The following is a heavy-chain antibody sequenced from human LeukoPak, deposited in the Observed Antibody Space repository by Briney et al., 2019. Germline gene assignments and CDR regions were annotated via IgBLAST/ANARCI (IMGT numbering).Heavy chain of an antibody. CDR1: GYSENFYG. CDR2: INPKSGDT. Sequence: ASVKVSCKTSGYSENFYGITWVRQAPGEGLEWMGWINPKSGDTNYAQKFQDRVTMTRDTSTTTAYMELRRLRSDDTAVYYCGRGIQSFDPWGQGTLVTVSS. J-gene: IGHJ5*02. V-gene: IGHV1-2*02. CDR3: GRGIQSFDP.